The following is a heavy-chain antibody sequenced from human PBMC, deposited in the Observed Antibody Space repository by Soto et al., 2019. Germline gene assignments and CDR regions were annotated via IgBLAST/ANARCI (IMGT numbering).Heavy chain of an antibody. D-gene: IGHD3-3*01. J-gene: IGHJ4*02. V-gene: IGHV5-51*01. CDR1: GYIFTDYS. Sequence: LGESLKISCEGSGYIFTDYSIVWVRQTPGKGLEWMGIIYPGDSDTAYNPSFQGHVTISVDKSISTAYLQWSGLKASDTAMYYCARTIWSPEYYFDSWGQGTLVTVSS. CDR3: ARTIWSPEYYFDS. CDR2: IYPGDSDT.